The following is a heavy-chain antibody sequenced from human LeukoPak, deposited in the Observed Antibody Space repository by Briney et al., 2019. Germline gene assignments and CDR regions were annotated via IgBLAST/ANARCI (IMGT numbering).Heavy chain of an antibody. J-gene: IGHJ6*04. V-gene: IGHV3-21*01. CDR2: ISSSSSYI. CDR3: AELGITMIGGV. D-gene: IGHD3-10*02. CDR1: GFTVSSNY. Sequence: GGSLRLSCAASGFTVSSNYMSWVRQAPGKGLEWVSSISSSSSYIYYADSVKGRFTISRDNAKNSLYLQLNSLRAEDTAVYYCAELGITMIGGVWGKGTTVTISS.